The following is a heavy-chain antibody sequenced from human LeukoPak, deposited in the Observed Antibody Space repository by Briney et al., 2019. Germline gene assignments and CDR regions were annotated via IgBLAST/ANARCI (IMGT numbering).Heavy chain of an antibody. D-gene: IGHD3-22*01. Sequence: ASVKVSCKASGYTXTSYGISWVRQAPGQGLESMGWISAYNGNTNYAQKLQGRVTMTTDTSTSTAYMELRSLRSDDTAVYYCARDYYDSSGYYHLDYWGQGTLVTVSS. V-gene: IGHV1-18*01. CDR3: ARDYYDSSGYYHLDY. CDR2: ISAYNGNT. J-gene: IGHJ4*02. CDR1: GYTXTSYG.